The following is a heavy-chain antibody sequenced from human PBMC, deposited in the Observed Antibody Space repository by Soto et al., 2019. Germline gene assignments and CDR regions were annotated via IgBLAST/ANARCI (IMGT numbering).Heavy chain of an antibody. J-gene: IGHJ5*01. CDR3: ARAQSTMVRGINWFDS. D-gene: IGHD3-10*01. V-gene: IGHV3-74*01. CDR2: INTDGSRI. CDR1: GFTSSNYW. Sequence: GGSLRLSCVVSGFTSSNYWMHWVRQAPGEGLAWVSHINTDGSRITYADSVKGRFTISRDNAKNTLYLQMNSLRAEDTAVYYCARAQSTMVRGINWFDSWGQGTLVTVSS.